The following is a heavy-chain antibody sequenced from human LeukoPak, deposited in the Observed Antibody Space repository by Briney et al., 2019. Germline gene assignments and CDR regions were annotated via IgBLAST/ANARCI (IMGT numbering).Heavy chain of an antibody. CDR1: GDSVSSTSAA. J-gene: IGHJ5*02. CDR2: TYYRSKWYN. V-gene: IGHV6-1*01. D-gene: IGHD3-10*01. Sequence: QTLSLTCAISGDSVSSTSAAWNWIRQSPSRGLEWLGRTYYRSKWYNDYAVSVKSRITINPDTSKNQFSLPLNSVTPEDTAVYYCARERTITMVRGVTIHNWFDPWGQGTLVTVSS. CDR3: ARERTITMVRGVTIHNWFDP.